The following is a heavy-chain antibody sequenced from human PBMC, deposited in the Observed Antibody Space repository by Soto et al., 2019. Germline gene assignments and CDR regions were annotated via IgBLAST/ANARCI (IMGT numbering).Heavy chain of an antibody. CDR2: IYYSGST. Sequence: QVQLQESGPGLVKPSETLSLTCTVSGGSVSSGSYYWSWIRQPPGKGLEWIGYIYYSGSTNYNPSLKSPVTISVDTPKTQSSLKLSSVTAADAAVYYCARGDVWGQGTTVTVSS. CDR3: ARGDV. CDR1: GGSVSSGSYY. J-gene: IGHJ6*02. V-gene: IGHV4-61*01.